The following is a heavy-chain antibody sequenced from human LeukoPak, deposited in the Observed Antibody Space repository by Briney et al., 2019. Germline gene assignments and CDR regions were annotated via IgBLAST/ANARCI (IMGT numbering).Heavy chain of an antibody. V-gene: IGHV3-23*01. CDR1: GCTFGTYG. CDR3: AKDMWGDGYKIYS. Sequence: PGGSPRLSCAASGCTFGTYGMSWVRQAPGKGLAWVSGISASGGSTFYADSVKGRFTISRDNSKNMLYLQMNNVRAEDTALYDCAKDMWGDGYKIYSWGQGTPVTVSS. D-gene: IGHD5-24*01. CDR2: ISASGGST. J-gene: IGHJ4*02.